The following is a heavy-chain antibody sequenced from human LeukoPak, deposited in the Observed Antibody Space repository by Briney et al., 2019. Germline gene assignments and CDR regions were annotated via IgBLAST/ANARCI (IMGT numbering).Heavy chain of an antibody. D-gene: IGHD1-14*01. Sequence: PSETLSLTCTVSGGSISSSSYYWSWIRQPPGKGLEWIGYIYDDGSTYYNPSLKSRVTISIDTSKNQFSLNLRSVTAAGTAVYYCARLTGSGEVFDSWGQGTLVTVSS. V-gene: IGHV4-30-4*01. CDR3: ARLTGSGEVFDS. J-gene: IGHJ4*02. CDR2: IYDDGST. CDR1: GGSISSSSYY.